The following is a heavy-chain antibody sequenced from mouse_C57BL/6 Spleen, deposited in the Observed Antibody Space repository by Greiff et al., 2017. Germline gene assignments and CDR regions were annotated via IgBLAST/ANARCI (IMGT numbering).Heavy chain of an antibody. CDR3: ARRYDGYLFWYFDV. CDR1: GFTFSSYT. D-gene: IGHD2-3*01. CDR2: ISGGGGNT. V-gene: IGHV5-9*01. J-gene: IGHJ1*03. Sequence: EVKLMESGGGLVKPGGSLKLSCAASGFTFSSYTMSWVRQTPEKRLEWVATISGGGGNTYYPDSVKGRFTISRDNAKNTLYLQMSSLRSEDTSLYYCARRYDGYLFWYFDVWGTGTTVTVSS.